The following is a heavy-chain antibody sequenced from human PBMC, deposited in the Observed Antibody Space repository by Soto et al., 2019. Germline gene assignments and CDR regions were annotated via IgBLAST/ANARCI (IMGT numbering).Heavy chain of an antibody. D-gene: IGHD3-22*01. CDR1: GFTLSSYA. J-gene: IGHJ4*02. V-gene: IGHV3-23*01. CDR3: AKDSLYFYDRSGYYDY. CDR2: CVGSGGST. Sequence: EVQLLESGGGLVQRGGSLRLSCSTSGFTLSSYAMSWVRQAPGNGLEWVSACVGSGGSTYYADSVKGRFTISRDNSKNTLYLQMDSLRAEDTAIYYSAKDSLYFYDRSGYYDYWGQGTLVTVSS.